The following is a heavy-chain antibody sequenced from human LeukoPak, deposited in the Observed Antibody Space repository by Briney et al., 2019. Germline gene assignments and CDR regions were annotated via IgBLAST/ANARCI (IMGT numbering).Heavy chain of an antibody. D-gene: IGHD6-25*01. Sequence: GGSLRLSCAASGFTFSNYAMRWVRQAPGKGLEWVSAIRGGGGPTYYADSVKARFTISRDTSKNALYLQMHSLRGESAAVYFCANNSGYRWQYFFDYWGQGTLVTVSS. CDR1: GFTFSNYA. CDR2: IRGGGGPT. J-gene: IGHJ4*02. CDR3: ANNSGYRWQYFFDY. V-gene: IGHV3-23*01.